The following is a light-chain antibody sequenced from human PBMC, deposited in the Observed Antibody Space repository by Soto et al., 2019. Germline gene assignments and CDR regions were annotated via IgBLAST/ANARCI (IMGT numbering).Light chain of an antibody. CDR3: QQGSNWPPGLT. CDR1: QSVSSF. CDR2: DAS. V-gene: IGKV3-11*01. J-gene: IGKJ4*01. Sequence: EIVLTQSPATLSLSPGERATLSCRASQSVSSFLAWYQQKPGQAPRLLIYDASIRATGIPARFSGSGSGTDLTLTISSLGPEDFAVYYCQQGSNWPPGLTFGGGTKVELK.